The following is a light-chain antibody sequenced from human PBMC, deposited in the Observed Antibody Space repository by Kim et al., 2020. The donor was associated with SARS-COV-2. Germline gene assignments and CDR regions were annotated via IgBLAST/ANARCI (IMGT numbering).Light chain of an antibody. CDR1: SLRSYY. CDR3: NSRDTSDNHVV. V-gene: IGLV3-19*01. CDR2: GRN. J-gene: IGLJ2*01. Sequence: SSELTQDPAVSVALGQTVRITCQGDSLRSYYATWYQQKPRQAPLLVIFGRNNRPSGIPDRFSGSTSGNTASLTISGAQAEDEADFYCNSRDTSDNHVVFGGGTQLTVL.